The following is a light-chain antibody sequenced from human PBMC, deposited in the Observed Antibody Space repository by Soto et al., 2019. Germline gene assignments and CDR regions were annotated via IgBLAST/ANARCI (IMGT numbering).Light chain of an antibody. CDR3: QQYGGSPAFA. Sequence: EIVLTQSPGTLSLSPGERATLSCRASQSVSWYQQKPGQAPRLLIYGASSRATGIPDRFSGSGSGTDFTLTISRLEPEDFAVYYCQQYGGSPAFAFGPGTKVDIK. V-gene: IGKV3-20*01. CDR1: QSVS. J-gene: IGKJ3*01. CDR2: GAS.